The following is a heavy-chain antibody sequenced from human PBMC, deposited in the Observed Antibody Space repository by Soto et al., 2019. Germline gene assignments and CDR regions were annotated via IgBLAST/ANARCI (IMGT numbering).Heavy chain of an antibody. Sequence: GGSLRLSCSASGFTFSSYAVSWVRQAPGKGPEWISSISGSGSTIYYADSVKGRFTISRDNSKNTLYLQMSSLRAEDTAVYYCAKVFYYYDSSGYYYYDYWGQGTLVTVS. D-gene: IGHD3-22*01. V-gene: IGHV3-23*01. CDR1: GFTFSSYA. CDR2: ISGSGSTI. J-gene: IGHJ4*02. CDR3: AKVFYYYDSSGYYYYDY.